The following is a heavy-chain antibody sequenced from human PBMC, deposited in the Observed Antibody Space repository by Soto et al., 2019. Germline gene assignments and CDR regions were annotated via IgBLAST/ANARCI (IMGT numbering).Heavy chain of an antibody. CDR2: LYCGGRT. D-gene: IGHD5-12*01. Sequence: PGGSLRPSCVGSGFTVSSSYMSWVRQAPGKGLECVSVLYCGGRTSYADSVKGRFTISRDNSKNTLYLQMSSLRADDTAVYYCAREHSGYDLGLGYWGQGTLVTVSS. CDR3: AREHSGYDLGLGY. CDR1: GFTVSSSY. V-gene: IGHV3-53*01. J-gene: IGHJ4*02.